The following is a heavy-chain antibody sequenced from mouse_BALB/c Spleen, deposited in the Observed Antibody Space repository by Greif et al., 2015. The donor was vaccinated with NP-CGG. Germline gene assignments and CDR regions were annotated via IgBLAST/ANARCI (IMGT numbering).Heavy chain of an antibody. Sequence: VKLMESGAELAKPGASVKMSCKASGYTFTSYWMHWVKQRPGQGLEWIGYINPSTGYTEYNQKFKDKATLTADKSSSTAYMQLSSLTSEDSAVYYCASYYGNYAMDYWGQGTPVTVSS. CDR1: GYTFTSYW. D-gene: IGHD2-10*01. CDR3: ASYYGNYAMDY. J-gene: IGHJ4*01. V-gene: IGHV1-7*01. CDR2: INPSTGYT.